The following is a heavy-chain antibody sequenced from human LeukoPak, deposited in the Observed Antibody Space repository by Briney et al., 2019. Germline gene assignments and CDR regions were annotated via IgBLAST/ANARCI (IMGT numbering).Heavy chain of an antibody. CDR2: ISYDGSNK. CDR1: GFTFSSYT. V-gene: IGHV3-30-3*01. J-gene: IGHJ4*02. D-gene: IGHD5-12*01. Sequence: GGSLRLSCAASGFTFSSYTMHWVCQAPGKGLEWVALISYDGSNKYYVDSVKGRFTISRDNSKNTLYLQMNSLRVEDTAVYYCARSRGVSGYDFAYWGQGTLVTVSS. CDR3: ARSRGVSGYDFAY.